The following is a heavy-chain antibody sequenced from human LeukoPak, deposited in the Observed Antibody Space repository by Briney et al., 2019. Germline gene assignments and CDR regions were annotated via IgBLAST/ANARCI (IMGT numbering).Heavy chain of an antibody. J-gene: IGHJ6*02. D-gene: IGHD2-21*02. V-gene: IGHV3-21*01. Sequence: PGGSLRLSCAASGFTFSSYAMHWVRQAPGKGLEWVSTISGSGGRTYYADSVKGRFTISRDNAKNSLYLQMNSLRAEDTAVYYCAIVVVTAGLDVWGQGTTVTVSS. CDR2: ISGSGGRT. CDR3: AIVVVTAGLDV. CDR1: GFTFSSYA.